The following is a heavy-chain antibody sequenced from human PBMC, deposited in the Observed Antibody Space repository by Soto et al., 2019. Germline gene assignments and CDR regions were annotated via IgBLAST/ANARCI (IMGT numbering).Heavy chain of an antibody. CDR1: GGSFSGYY. CDR2: INHSGST. CDR3: AREGVMITFGGVTRRRGFDY. J-gene: IGHJ4*02. Sequence: QVQLQQWGAGLLKPSETLSLTCAVYGGSFSGYYWSWIRQPPGKGLEWIGEINHSGSTNYNPSLKSRVTISVDTAKNQFSLKLSSVTAADTAVYSCAREGVMITFGGVTRRRGFDYWGQGTLVTVSS. D-gene: IGHD3-16*01. V-gene: IGHV4-34*01.